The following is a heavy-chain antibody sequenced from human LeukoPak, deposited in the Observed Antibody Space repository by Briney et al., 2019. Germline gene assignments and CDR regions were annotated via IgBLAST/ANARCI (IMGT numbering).Heavy chain of an antibody. J-gene: IGHJ6*03. Sequence: SETLSLTCTVSGGSISSSRYYWGWIRQPPGKGMERIGSIYYSGCTYYNPSLKSRVTISVDTSKNQFSLKLSSVTAADTAVYYCARHVRPGYYYYYMDVWGKGTTVTVSS. CDR3: ARHVRPGYYYYYMDV. V-gene: IGHV4-39*01. D-gene: IGHD3-10*02. CDR2: IYYSGCT. CDR1: GGSISSSRYY.